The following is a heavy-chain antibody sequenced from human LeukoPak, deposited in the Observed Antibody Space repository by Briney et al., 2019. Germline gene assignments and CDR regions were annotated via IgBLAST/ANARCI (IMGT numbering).Heavy chain of an antibody. CDR2: IYPGDSNT. J-gene: IGHJ4*02. CDR1: GYSFASYW. Sequence: GESLKISCKGSGYSFASYWIGWVRQMPGKGLEWMGIIYPGDSNTKYSPSFQGQVTFSANKSSSTAYLQWFSLRASDTAMYYCARSKYYYDSSPYYLFDYWGQGTLVTVSS. D-gene: IGHD3-22*01. CDR3: ARSKYYYDSSPYYLFDY. V-gene: IGHV5-51*01.